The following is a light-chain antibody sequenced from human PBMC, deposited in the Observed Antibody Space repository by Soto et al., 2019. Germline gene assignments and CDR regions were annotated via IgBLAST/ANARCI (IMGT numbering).Light chain of an antibody. CDR2: GAS. CDR1: ETVAGSY. J-gene: IGKJ5*01. Sequence: EIVLTQSPGTLSLSPGERATLSCRASETVAGSYLAWYQQKPGQAPRLLIHGASSRATGIPDRFSGSGSGTDFTLTISRLEPEDFAVFYCQHYDSLPITFGQGTRLEIK. CDR3: QHYDSLPIT. V-gene: IGKV3-20*01.